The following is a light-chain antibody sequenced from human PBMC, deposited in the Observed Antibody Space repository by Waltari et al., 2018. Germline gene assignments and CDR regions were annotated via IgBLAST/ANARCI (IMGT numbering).Light chain of an antibody. Sequence: DIQMTQSHSTLSASLGDTVTITCRSSENALRYLAWYQQRPGKAPKLLIYRAANLEIGVSSRFSGRGSGTDFTLTINNLQPDDFATYYCQQYNEYPWTFGQGTKVEIK. CDR2: RAA. CDR3: QQYNEYPWT. J-gene: IGKJ1*01. V-gene: IGKV1-5*03. CDR1: ENALRY.